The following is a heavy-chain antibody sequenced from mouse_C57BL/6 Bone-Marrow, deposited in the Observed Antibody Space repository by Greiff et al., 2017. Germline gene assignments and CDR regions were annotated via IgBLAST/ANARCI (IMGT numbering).Heavy chain of an antibody. CDR1: GFNFKDYS. CDR2: ISTGGGET. CDR3: TRNLICDGTNY. V-gene: IGHV14-2*01. D-gene: IGHD1-1*01. Sequence: EVQLQQSGAELVKPGASVKLSCTASGFNFKDYSIHWVKQRPEQGLEWIGKISTGGGETQYAPKFQGKATITADTSSNTAYLQLSSLTSEDTAVYYCTRNLICDGTNYWGQGTSLTVSS. J-gene: IGHJ2*02.